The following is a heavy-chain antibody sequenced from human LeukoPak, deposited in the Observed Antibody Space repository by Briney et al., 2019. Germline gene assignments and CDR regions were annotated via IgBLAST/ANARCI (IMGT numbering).Heavy chain of an antibody. D-gene: IGHD4-17*01. CDR3: AKGAHIYGDYGAVDI. J-gene: IGHJ3*02. CDR2: IWYDGNKK. Sequence: TGGSLRLSCTGSGFTFSDYGMHWVRQAPGKGLEWVAVIWYDGNKKYYADSVKGRFTISRDNSKNTQYLQMNSLRAEDTAVYYCAKGAHIYGDYGAVDIWGQGTMVTISS. V-gene: IGHV3-33*06. CDR1: GFTFSDYG.